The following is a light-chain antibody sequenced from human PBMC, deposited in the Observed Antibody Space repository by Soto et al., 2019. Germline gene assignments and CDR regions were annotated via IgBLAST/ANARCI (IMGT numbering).Light chain of an antibody. Sequence: IQMTQSPSSLSASVGDRVTITCRASQSISSSLAWYQQKPGKAPKLLISDASSLQSGVPSRFSGSGSGTELTITVSSLQPDDVETYYCQQYNTYVWTFGQGTKVDIK. J-gene: IGKJ1*01. CDR3: QQYNTYVWT. V-gene: IGKV1-5*01. CDR2: DAS. CDR1: QSISSS.